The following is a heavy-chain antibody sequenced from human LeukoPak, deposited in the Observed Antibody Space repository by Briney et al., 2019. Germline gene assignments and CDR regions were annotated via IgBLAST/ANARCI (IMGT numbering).Heavy chain of an antibody. Sequence: SETLSLTCTVSGGSISTYYWSWIRQPAGKGLEWIGRIYPGGSTDYNPSLKSRVTISVDTSKNQFSLKLSSVTAADTAVYYCARRGIAAAGPLNYYYYYYMDVWGKGTTVTISS. CDR3: ARRGIAAAGPLNYYYYYYMDV. D-gene: IGHD6-13*01. CDR1: GGSISTYY. CDR2: IYPGGST. V-gene: IGHV4-4*07. J-gene: IGHJ6*03.